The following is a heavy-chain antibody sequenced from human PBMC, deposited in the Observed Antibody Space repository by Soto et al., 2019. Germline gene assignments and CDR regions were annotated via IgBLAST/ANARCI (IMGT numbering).Heavy chain of an antibody. CDR3: ARVGSSGYYSVDY. Sequence: GESLKISCNGSGYTFTTYWIAWVRQMPGKGLEWMAIIYPGDSDTRYSPSFQGQVTISADKSISTAYLQWSSLTASDTAMYYCARVGSSGYYSVDYWGQGTLVTVSS. D-gene: IGHD3-22*01. V-gene: IGHV5-51*01. CDR1: GYTFTTYW. J-gene: IGHJ4*02. CDR2: IYPGDSDT.